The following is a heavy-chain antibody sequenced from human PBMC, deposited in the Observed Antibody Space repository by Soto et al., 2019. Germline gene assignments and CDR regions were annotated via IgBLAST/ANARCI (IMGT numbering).Heavy chain of an antibody. J-gene: IGHJ6*02. D-gene: IGHD6-19*01. CDR1: GFTFSNAW. CDR3: CGAGSGWYKDDYYYGMDV. CDR2: IKSKTDGGTT. Sequence: GGSLRLSCAASGFTFSNAWMNWVRQAPGKGLEWVGRIKSKTDGGTTDYAAPVKGRFTISRDDSKNTLYLQMNSLKTEDTAVYYCCGAGSGWYKDDYYYGMDVWGQGTTVTVSS. V-gene: IGHV3-15*07.